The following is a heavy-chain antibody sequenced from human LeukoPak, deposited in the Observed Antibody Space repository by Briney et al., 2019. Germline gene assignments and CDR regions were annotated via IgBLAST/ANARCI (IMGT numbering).Heavy chain of an antibody. CDR1: GGSISSGGYY. CDR3: ARAVRPRGSGSYYNGWLDP. V-gene: IGHV4-31*03. D-gene: IGHD3-10*01. J-gene: IGHJ5*02. CDR2: IYYSRST. Sequence: PSETLSLTCTVSGGSISSGGYYWSWIRQHPGKGLEWIGYIYYSRSTYYNPSLKSRVTISVDTSKNQFSLKLSSVTAADTAVYYCARAVRPRGSGSYYNGWLDPWGQGTLVTVSS.